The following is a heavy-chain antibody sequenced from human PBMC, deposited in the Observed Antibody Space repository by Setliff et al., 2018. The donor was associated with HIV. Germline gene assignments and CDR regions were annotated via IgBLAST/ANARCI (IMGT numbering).Heavy chain of an antibody. CDR3: TRGGRPTDEYVWFDP. Sequence: PGGSLRLSCATSGFTFGDYPMSWFRQAPGKGLEWVSFIRTKAYGGTTEYAASVEGRFSISRDDSKSIVYLQMNSLRTEDTAVYYCTRGGRPTDEYVWFDPWGQGTLVTVSS. J-gene: IGHJ5*02. CDR2: IRTKAYGGTT. V-gene: IGHV3-49*03. D-gene: IGHD4-17*01. CDR1: GFTFGDYP.